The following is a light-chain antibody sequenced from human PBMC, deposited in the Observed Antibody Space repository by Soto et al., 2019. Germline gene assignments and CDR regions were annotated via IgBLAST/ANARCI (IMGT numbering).Light chain of an antibody. Sequence: DIQMTQSPSSLSASVGDRVTITCRASHGISNYLAWYQQKPGKVPKLLIYAASTLQSGVPSRFSGSGSGTDFTLNISSLQPEDVATYYCQKYNSAPQCVGPGTKVDIK. CDR2: AAS. V-gene: IGKV1-27*01. CDR1: HGISNY. J-gene: IGKJ3*01. CDR3: QKYNSAPQC.